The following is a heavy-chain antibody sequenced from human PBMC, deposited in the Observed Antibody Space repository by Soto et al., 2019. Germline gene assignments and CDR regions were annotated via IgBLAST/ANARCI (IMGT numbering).Heavy chain of an antibody. V-gene: IGHV3-21*01. CDR1: GFTFSSYS. Sequence: SLRLSCAASGFTFSSYSMNWVRQAPGKGLEWVSSISSSSSYIYYADSVKGRFTISRDNAKNSLYLQMNSLRAEDTAVYYCAKAYYYDSSGSTTLDYWGQGTLVTVSS. CDR2: ISSSSSYI. CDR3: AKAYYYDSSGSTTLDY. J-gene: IGHJ4*02. D-gene: IGHD3-22*01.